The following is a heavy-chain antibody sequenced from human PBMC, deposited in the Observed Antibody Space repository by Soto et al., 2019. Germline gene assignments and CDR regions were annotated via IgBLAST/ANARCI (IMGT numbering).Heavy chain of an antibody. J-gene: IGHJ4*02. CDR2: ISSSSSTI. CDR1: GFTFSSYG. CDR3: ARVGDYYDSSGYYSLEY. Sequence: PGGSLGLSCAASGFTFSSYGMNWVRQAPGKGLEWVSYISSSSSTIYYADSVKGRFTISRDNAKNSLYLQMNSLRDEDTAVYYCARVGDYYDSSGYYSLEYWGQGTLVTVSS. V-gene: IGHV3-48*02. D-gene: IGHD3-22*01.